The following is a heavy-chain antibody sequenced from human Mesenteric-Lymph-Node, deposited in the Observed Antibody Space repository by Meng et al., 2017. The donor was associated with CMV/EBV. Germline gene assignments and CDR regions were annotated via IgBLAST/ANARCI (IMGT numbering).Heavy chain of an antibody. D-gene: IGHD2-21*02. CDR3: AKRVHKMSDGTAAGY. CDR2: IYSGGSST. J-gene: IGHJ4*02. V-gene: IGHV3-23*03. Sequence: GGSLRLSCAASGFTFSSYAISWVRQAPGKGLEWVSVIYSGGSSTYYADSVKGRFTISRDNSKNTLYLQMNSLRAEDTAVYYCAKRVHKMSDGTAAGYWGQRTRVTVSS. CDR1: GFTFSSYA.